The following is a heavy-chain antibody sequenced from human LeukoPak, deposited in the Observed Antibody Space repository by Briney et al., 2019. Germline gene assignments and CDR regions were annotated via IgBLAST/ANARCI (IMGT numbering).Heavy chain of an antibody. D-gene: IGHD3-22*01. CDR1: GYTFTSCY. CDR3: GRDSSGYYFYGPWYFDL. V-gene: IGHV1-46*01. CDR2: INPSGGST. Sequence: ASVKVSCKASGYTFTSCYMHWVRQAPGQGLEWKGIINPSGGSTSYAQKFQGRVTMTRDMSTSTVYMDLSSLRCGDAAVYYCGRDSSGYYFYGPWYFDLWGRGTLVTVSS. J-gene: IGHJ2*01.